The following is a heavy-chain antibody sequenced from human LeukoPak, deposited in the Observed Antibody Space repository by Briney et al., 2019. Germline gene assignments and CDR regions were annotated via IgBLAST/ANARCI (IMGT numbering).Heavy chain of an antibody. CDR3: AGGDAFSRDH. Sequence: PGGSLRLSCAVSGFTFSDFWMSWVRQAPGRGLEWVANIHPEGNEKYHVEPVKGRFTISRDNAKNSLFLQMNGLRVEDTAVYYCAGGDAFSRDHWGQGTLVTVSS. V-gene: IGHV3-7*04. CDR2: IHPEGNEK. J-gene: IGHJ4*02. CDR1: GFTFSDFW.